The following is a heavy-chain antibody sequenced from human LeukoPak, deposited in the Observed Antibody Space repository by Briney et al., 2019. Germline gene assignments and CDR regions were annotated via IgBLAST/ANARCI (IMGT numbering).Heavy chain of an antibody. CDR1: GFTFTTYW. J-gene: IGHJ3*02. V-gene: IGHV3-7*03. CDR3: VRDDPGVQQERRLSPFDI. D-gene: IGHD1-1*01. CDR2: IKQDGTEK. Sequence: GGSLRLSCAASGFTFTTYWLGWVRQPPGKGLEWVANIKQDGTEKYYVDSVKGRFTISRDDAKSSLYLQMDSLRVEDTALYYCVRDDPGVQQERRLSPFDIWGQGTMVTVSS.